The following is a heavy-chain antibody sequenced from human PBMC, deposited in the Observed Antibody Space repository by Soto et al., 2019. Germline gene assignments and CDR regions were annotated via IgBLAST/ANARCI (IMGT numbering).Heavy chain of an antibody. Sequence: GGSLRLSCAASGFTFSSYSMNWVRQAPGKGLEWVSSISSSSSYIYYADSVKGRFTISRDNAKNSLYLQMNSLRAEDTAVYYCARDATVVPAAMYSNNWFDPWGQGTLVTVSS. CDR1: GFTFSSYS. CDR2: ISSSSSYI. D-gene: IGHD2-2*01. CDR3: ARDATVVPAAMYSNNWFDP. V-gene: IGHV3-21*01. J-gene: IGHJ5*02.